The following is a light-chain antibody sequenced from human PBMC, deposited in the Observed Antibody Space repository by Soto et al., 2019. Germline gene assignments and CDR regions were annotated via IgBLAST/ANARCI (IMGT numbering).Light chain of an antibody. CDR2: GAS. V-gene: IGKV3-20*01. CDR3: QQYGRG. Sequence: EIVLTQSPGTLSLSPGERATLSCRASQSVSSSYLAWYQQKPGQAPRLLIYGASSRATGIPDRFSGSGSGTDFTLTISRLEPEDFAVYYCQQYGRGFGQGTRLAIK. CDR1: QSVSSSY. J-gene: IGKJ5*01.